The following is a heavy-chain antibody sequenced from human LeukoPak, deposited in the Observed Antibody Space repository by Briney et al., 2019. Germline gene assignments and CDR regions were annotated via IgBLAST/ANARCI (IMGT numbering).Heavy chain of an antibody. D-gene: IGHD1-26*01. CDR1: GFTFDDYA. Sequence: GGSLRLSCAASGFTFDDYAMHWVRQAPGKGLEWVSAISWNNNKIGYADSVKGRFTISRDNAKNSLYLQMNSLRAEDTALYYCAKYVDRSGSYENWGQGTLVTVSS. CDR3: AKYVDRSGSYEN. J-gene: IGHJ4*02. V-gene: IGHV3-9*01. CDR2: ISWNNNKI.